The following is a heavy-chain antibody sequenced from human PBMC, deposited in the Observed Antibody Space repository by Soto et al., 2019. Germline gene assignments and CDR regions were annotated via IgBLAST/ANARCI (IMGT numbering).Heavy chain of an antibody. V-gene: IGHV3-23*01. CDR3: ATRARVRVRGSYYYGMDV. CDR2: ISGSGGST. CDR1: GFTFSSYA. Sequence: GGSLRLSCAASGFTFSSYAMSWVRQAPGKGLEWVSAISGSGGSTYYADSVKGRFTISRDNSKNTLYLQMNSLRAEDTAVYYCATRARVRVRGSYYYGMDVWGQGTTVTVSS. D-gene: IGHD3-10*01. J-gene: IGHJ6*02.